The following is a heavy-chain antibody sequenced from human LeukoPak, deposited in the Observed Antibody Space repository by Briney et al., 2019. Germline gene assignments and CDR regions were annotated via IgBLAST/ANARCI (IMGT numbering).Heavy chain of an antibody. CDR1: GFTFSSYW. D-gene: IGHD2-2*01. J-gene: IGHJ6*03. Sequence: GGSLRLSCTASGFTFSSYWMSWVRQAPGKGLEWVANIKRDGSEKYYVDSVKGRFTISRDNAKNSLYLQMNSLRAEDTAVYYCARVGEDIVVVPTAIHYYFYMDVWGKGTTVTVSS. CDR3: ARVGEDIVVVPTAIHYYFYMDV. CDR2: IKRDGSEK. V-gene: IGHV3-7*01.